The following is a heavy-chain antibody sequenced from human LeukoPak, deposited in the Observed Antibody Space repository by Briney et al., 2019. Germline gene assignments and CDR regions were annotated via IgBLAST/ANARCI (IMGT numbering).Heavy chain of an antibody. CDR3: ARDNRDSSGYWRGNWFDP. CDR1: GYTFTSYG. CDR2: ISAYNGNT. J-gene: IGHJ5*02. D-gene: IGHD3-22*01. V-gene: IGHV1-18*01. Sequence: ASVKVSCKASGYTFTSYGISWVRQAPGQGLEWMGWISAYNGNTNYAQKLQGRVTMTTDTSTSTAYMELRSLRSDDTAVYYCARDNRDSSGYWRGNWFDPWGQGTLVTVSS.